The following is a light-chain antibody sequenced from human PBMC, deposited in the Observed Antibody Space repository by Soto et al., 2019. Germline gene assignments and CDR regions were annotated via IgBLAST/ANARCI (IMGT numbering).Light chain of an antibody. J-gene: IGKJ5*01. CDR3: QQRSNWPPT. V-gene: IGKV3-11*01. Sequence: EIVLTQSPATLSLSPGERATLSCRASQSVGSYLAWHQQKPGQAPRLLLYDASNRAIGIPARFSGSGSGTDFTLTISSLEPEDFAVYYCQQRSNWPPTFGQGTRLE. CDR1: QSVGSY. CDR2: DAS.